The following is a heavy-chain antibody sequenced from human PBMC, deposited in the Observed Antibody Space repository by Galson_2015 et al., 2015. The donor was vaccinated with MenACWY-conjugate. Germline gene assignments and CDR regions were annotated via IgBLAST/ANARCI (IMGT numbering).Heavy chain of an antibody. CDR1: SFSGYY. CDR3: ASERLAVAGCFDY. Sequence: SFSGYYWSWIRQPPGKGLEWIRYLYYSGSTNYNPSLKSRVTISVDTSKNQFSLKLSSVTAADTAVYYCASERLAVAGCFDYWGQGTLVTVSS. V-gene: IGHV4-59*08. CDR2: LYYSGST. J-gene: IGHJ4*02. D-gene: IGHD6-19*01.